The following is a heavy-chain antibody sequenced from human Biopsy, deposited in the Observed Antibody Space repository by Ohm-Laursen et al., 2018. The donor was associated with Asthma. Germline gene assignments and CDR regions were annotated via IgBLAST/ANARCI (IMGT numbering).Heavy chain of an antibody. D-gene: IGHD1-20*01. V-gene: IGHV4-34*01. Sequence: TLSLTCTVYGGYLTGHYWNWIRQPPGKGLEWIGEIDQSGYTNYNPSLRSRVTISADTSKNQFHLNLSSVTAADTAVYFCARAAITGIRGWFDPWGQGTQVTVSS. CDR2: IDQSGYT. CDR3: ARAAITGIRGWFDP. J-gene: IGHJ5*02. CDR1: GGYLTGHY.